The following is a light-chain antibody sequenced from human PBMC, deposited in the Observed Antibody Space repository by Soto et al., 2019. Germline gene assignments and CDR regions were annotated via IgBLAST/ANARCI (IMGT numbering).Light chain of an antibody. CDR3: QQYGTSPHT. V-gene: IGKV3-20*01. CDR2: RAS. Sequence: EIVLTQSPGTLSFSPGERATLSCRASQSGNSNYLAWYQQKPGQVPRPLIYRASIRAAGVPDRLSGSGSGTDFTLSISRLEPEDYAVYYCQQYGTSPHTFGQGTKLEIK. J-gene: IGKJ2*01. CDR1: QSGNSNY.